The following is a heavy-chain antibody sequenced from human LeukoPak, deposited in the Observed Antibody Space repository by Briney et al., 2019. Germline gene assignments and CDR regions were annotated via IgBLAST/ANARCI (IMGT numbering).Heavy chain of an antibody. J-gene: IGHJ6*02. D-gene: IGHD2-2*01. CDR2: INHSGST. Sequence: SETLSLTCAVYGGSFSGYYWSWIRQPPGKGLEWIGEINHSGSTNYNPSLKSRVTISVDTSKNQFSLKLSSVTAADTAVYYCAMQDIVVVPAALYYYGMDVWGQGTTVTVSS. CDR3: AMQDIVVVPAALYYYGMDV. V-gene: IGHV4-34*01. CDR1: GGSFSGYY.